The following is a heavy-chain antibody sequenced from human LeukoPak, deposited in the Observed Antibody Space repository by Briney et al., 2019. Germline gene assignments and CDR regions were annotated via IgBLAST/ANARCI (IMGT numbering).Heavy chain of an antibody. Sequence: SETLSLTCTVVGGSITSDYWSWIRQPAGKGLEWIGRIFTSGSTAYNPSLKSRVTMSLDTSKNQFFLKLSSVTAADTAAYFCSRGGANDLWGQGTLVTASS. D-gene: IGHD4/OR15-4a*01. CDR2: IFTSGST. CDR1: GGSITSDY. J-gene: IGHJ5*02. CDR3: SRGGANDL. V-gene: IGHV4-4*07.